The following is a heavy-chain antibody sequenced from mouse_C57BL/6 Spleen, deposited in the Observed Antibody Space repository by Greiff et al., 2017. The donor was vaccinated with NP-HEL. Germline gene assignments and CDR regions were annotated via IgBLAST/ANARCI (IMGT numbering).Heavy chain of an antibody. J-gene: IGHJ4*01. D-gene: IGHD1-1*01. CDR2: IYPGSGST. Sequence: LQQPGAELVKPGASVKMSCKASGYTFTSYWITWVKQRPGQGLEWIGDIYPGSGSTNYNEKFKSKATLTVDTSSSTAYMQLSSLTSEDSAVYYCARDTTVVATDAMDYWGQGTSVTVSS. CDR1: GYTFTSYW. V-gene: IGHV1-55*01. CDR3: ARDTTVVATDAMDY.